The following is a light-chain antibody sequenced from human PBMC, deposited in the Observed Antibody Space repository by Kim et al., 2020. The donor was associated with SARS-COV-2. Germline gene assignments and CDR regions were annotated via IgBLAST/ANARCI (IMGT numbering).Light chain of an antibody. Sequence: PGQAGTIPCTGARNNIGFYNYVSWYQLHPGRAPNLIIYDVTKRPSGVPDRFSGSKSGNTASLTVSGLQSEDEADYYCCSYAGDYVIFGGGTQLTVL. CDR3: CSYAGDYVI. CDR1: RNNIGFYNY. J-gene: IGLJ2*01. CDR2: DVT. V-gene: IGLV2-11*03.